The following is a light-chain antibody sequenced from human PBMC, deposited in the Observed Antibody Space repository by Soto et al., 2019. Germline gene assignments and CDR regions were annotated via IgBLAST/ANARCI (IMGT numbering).Light chain of an antibody. CDR3: QQYSISST. CDR2: GVS. Sequence: EIVLTQSPATLSLSPGERATLSGRASQRVSSSSLAWYQHKPGQSPRLLIFGVSTRATDIPDRFSGSGSGTDFTLTINRLEPEDFAVYYCQQYSISSTFGQGTKVDI. J-gene: IGKJ1*01. V-gene: IGKV3-20*01. CDR1: QRVSSSS.